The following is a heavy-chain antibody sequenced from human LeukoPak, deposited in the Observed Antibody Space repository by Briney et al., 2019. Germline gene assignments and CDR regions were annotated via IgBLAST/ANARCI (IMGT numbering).Heavy chain of an antibody. D-gene: IGHD1-7*01. CDR1: GGSISSYY. CDR2: IYTSGST. V-gene: IGHV4-4*07. CDR3: ASSPNWNYARGAFDI. Sequence: SETLSLTCTVSGGSISSYYWSWIRQPAGKGLEWSGRIYTSGSTHYNPSLKSRVTMSVDTSKNQFSLKLSSVTAADTAVYYCASSPNWNYARGAFDIWGQGTMVTVSS. J-gene: IGHJ3*02.